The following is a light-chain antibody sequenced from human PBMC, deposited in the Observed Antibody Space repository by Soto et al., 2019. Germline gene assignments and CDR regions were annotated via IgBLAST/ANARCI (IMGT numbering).Light chain of an antibody. J-gene: IGLJ2*01. CDR1: DSNIGAGYD. CDR3: QSYDTSLSAVV. CDR2: ANT. V-gene: IGLV1-40*01. Sequence: QSVLTQPPSVSGAPGQRVTISCTGSDSNIGAGYDVHWYQQLPGTAPKLLIYANTNRPSGVPDRFSGSKSGTSASLAITGLQAEDDTDYYCQSYDTSLSAVVFGGGTKLTVL.